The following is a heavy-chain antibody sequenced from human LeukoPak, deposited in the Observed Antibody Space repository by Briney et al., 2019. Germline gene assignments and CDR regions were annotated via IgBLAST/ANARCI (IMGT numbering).Heavy chain of an antibody. CDR2: FDPEDGET. D-gene: IGHD6-19*01. J-gene: IGHJ4*02. CDR1: GYTFTNYA. V-gene: IGHV1-24*01. CDR3: ATPAPRYSSGWYSFIY. Sequence: ASVKVSCKASGYTFTNYAMHWVRQAPGKGLEWMGGFDPEDGETIYAQKFQGRVTMTEDTSTDTAYMELSSLRSEDTAVYYCATPAPRYSSGWYSFIYWGQGTLVTVSS.